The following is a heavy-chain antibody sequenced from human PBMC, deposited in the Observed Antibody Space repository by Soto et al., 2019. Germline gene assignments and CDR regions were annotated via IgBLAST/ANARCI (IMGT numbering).Heavy chain of an antibody. V-gene: IGHV4-31*03. D-gene: IGHD1-7*01. CDR1: GGSISSGGYY. CDR2: IYYSGST. CDR3: ARDGGRNYDYYYYYMDV. J-gene: IGHJ6*03. Sequence: SETLSLTCTVSGGSISSGGYYWSWIRQHPGKGLEWIGYIYYSGSTYYNPSLKSRVTISVDTSKNQFSLKLSSVTAADTAVYYCARDGGRNYDYYYYYMDVWGKGTTVTVSS.